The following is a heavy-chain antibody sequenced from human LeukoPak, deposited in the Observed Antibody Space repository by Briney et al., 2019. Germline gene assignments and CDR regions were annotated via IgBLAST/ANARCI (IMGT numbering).Heavy chain of an antibody. CDR1: GFTFSNYW. CDR3: ARDRGLDAFDI. D-gene: IGHD3-10*01. J-gene: IGHJ3*02. CDR2: INRDGTTT. Sequence: GGSLRLSCAASGFTFSNYWMHWVRQAPGKGLVWVARINRDGTTTNYGDPVKGRFTISRDNAQKTLYLQMNSLRAEDTAVYYCARDRGLDAFDIWGQGTMVTVSS. V-gene: IGHV3-74*01.